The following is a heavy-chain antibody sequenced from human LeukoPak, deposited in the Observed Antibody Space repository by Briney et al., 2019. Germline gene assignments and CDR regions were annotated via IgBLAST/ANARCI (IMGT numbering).Heavy chain of an antibody. D-gene: IGHD6-19*01. J-gene: IGHJ4*02. Sequence: GGSLRLSCAASGFTFSNYWMHWVRQAPGKGLVWVSRISSDGSSASHADSVKGRFTISRDNARNTLYLQMNSLRAEDTAVYYCAREGSGYSSGFDYWGQGILVTVSS. CDR1: GFTFSNYW. CDR2: ISSDGSSA. CDR3: AREGSGYSSGFDY. V-gene: IGHV3-74*01.